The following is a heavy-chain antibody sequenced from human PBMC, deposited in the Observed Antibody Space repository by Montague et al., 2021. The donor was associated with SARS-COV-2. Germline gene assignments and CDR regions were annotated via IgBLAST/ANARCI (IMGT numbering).Heavy chain of an antibody. Sequence: PALVKPTQTPTLTCTFSGFSLSTSGMRVSWIRQPPGKALEWLALIDWDDDKYYSTSLKTRLTISKDTSKNQVVLTMTNMDPVDTATYYCARIRDYDILTGSYSGFDYWGQGTLVTVSS. CDR1: GFSLSTSGMR. CDR3: ARIRDYDILTGSYSGFDY. J-gene: IGHJ4*02. D-gene: IGHD3-9*01. V-gene: IGHV2-70*01. CDR2: IDWDDDK.